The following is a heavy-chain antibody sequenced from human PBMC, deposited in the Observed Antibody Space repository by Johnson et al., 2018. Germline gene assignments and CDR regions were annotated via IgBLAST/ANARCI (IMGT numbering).Heavy chain of an antibody. J-gene: IGHJ4*02. CDR1: GYTFSDYY. V-gene: IGHV1-46*01. CDR3: AREIQLGSGCYVY. CDR2: INPRGDSS. Sequence: QVQLGESGTEVKKPGASVKISCKAVGYTFSDYYMHWLRQAPGQGLEWVAIINPRGDSSNYAQDFQGRVTVTRDTTTSTLYMELDSLRSEDTAVYYCAREIQLGSGCYVYCGQGTLVTVSS. D-gene: IGHD3-10*01.